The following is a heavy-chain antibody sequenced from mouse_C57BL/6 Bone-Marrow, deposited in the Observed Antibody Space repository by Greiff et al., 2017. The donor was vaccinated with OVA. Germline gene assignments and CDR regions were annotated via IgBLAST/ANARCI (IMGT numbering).Heavy chain of an antibody. CDR2: IWGGGST. Sequence: VQLQQSGPGLVAPSQCLSISCTVSGFSLTSYGVDWVRQPPGKGLEWLGVIWGGGSTNYNSALMSRLSISKDNSKSQVFLKMNSLQTDDTAMYYCAQIYYGNDGAYWGQGTLVTVSA. CDR1: GFSLTSYG. V-gene: IGHV2-9*01. CDR3: AQIYYGNDGAY. J-gene: IGHJ3*01. D-gene: IGHD2-2*01.